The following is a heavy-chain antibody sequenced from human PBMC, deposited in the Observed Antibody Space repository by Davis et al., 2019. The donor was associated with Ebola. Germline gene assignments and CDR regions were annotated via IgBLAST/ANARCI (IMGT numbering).Heavy chain of an antibody. CDR2: ISYDGSNK. J-gene: IGHJ3*02. CDR1: GFTFSSYG. Sequence: GESLKISCAASGFTFSSYGMHWVRQAPGKGLEWVAVISYDGSNKYYADSVKGRFTISRDNSKNTLYLQMNSLRAEDTAVYYCARGRDIVATPAAFDIWGQGTMVTVSS. D-gene: IGHD5-12*01. V-gene: IGHV3-30*03. CDR3: ARGRDIVATPAAFDI.